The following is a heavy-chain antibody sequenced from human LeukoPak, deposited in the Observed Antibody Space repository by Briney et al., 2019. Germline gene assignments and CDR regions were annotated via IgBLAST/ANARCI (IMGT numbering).Heavy chain of an antibody. D-gene: IGHD2-2*01. J-gene: IGHJ3*02. CDR3: ASGQGTSSWGDPTPDAFDI. Sequence: GGSLRLSCAASGFTFSSYGMHWVRQAPGKGLEWVAFIRYDGNNKYYADSVKGRFTISRDNSKNTLYLQMNSLRAEDTAVYYCASGQGTSSWGDPTPDAFDIWGQGTMVTVSS. CDR1: GFTFSSYG. CDR2: IRYDGNNK. V-gene: IGHV3-30*02.